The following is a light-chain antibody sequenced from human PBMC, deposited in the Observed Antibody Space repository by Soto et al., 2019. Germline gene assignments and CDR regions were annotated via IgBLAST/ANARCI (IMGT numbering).Light chain of an antibody. CDR3: KQTYTTPYT. Sequence: DIQMTQSPSSLSASVGDRVTVSCRASQSINSYLNWYQQKPGKAPTLLIYSASSLEEGVPSRFSGSGSGTEFTLTISSLQPEDFATYSSKQTYTTPYTFGQGTKLEIK. V-gene: IGKV1-39*01. J-gene: IGKJ2*01. CDR1: QSINSY. CDR2: SAS.